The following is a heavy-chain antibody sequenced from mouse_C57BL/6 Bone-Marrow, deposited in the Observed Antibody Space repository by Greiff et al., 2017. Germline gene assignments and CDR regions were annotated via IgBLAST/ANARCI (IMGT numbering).Heavy chain of an antibody. CDR1: GYTFTSYG. CDR2: IYPRSGNT. V-gene: IGHV1-81*01. D-gene: IGHD1-1*01. Sequence: QVQLQQSGAELARPGASVKLSCKASGYTFTSYGISWVKQRTGQGLEWIGEIYPRSGNTYYNEKFKGKATLTADKSSSTAYMQLSSLTSEDSAVYYCARFFPYYGSSPYAMDYWGQGTSVTVSS. CDR3: ARFFPYYGSSPYAMDY. J-gene: IGHJ4*01.